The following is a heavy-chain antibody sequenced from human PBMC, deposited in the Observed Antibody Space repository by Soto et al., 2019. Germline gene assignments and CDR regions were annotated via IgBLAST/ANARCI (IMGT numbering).Heavy chain of an antibody. CDR1: SGSIISSNW. D-gene: IGHD4-17*01. CDR2: TYHSGSP. Sequence: PSETLSLTCAVSSGSIISSNWWSWVRQPPGKGLEWIGYTYHSGSPYYNPSLKSRVTISVDRSKNQFSLKLSSVTAADTAVYYCVRAHYGDYGYGMDGWGQGTTVTVSS. CDR3: VRAHYGDYGYGMDG. J-gene: IGHJ6*02. V-gene: IGHV4-4*02.